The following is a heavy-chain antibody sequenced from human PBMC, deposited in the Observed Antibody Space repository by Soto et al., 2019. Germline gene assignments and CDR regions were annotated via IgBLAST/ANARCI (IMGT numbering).Heavy chain of an antibody. J-gene: IGHJ4*02. CDR2: IAFDGTNK. V-gene: IGHV3-30*04. Sequence: PGGSLRLSCVGTGFTFGSHAMNWVRQAPGKGLEWVSVIAFDGTNKYYADSVRGRFTISRDNSKNTLYLQMDSLRPDDSAIYYCARSYGPFYDSSYYGLARNYFDYRGQGTRVTVSS. CDR3: ARSYGPFYDSSYYGLARNYFDY. D-gene: IGHD3-22*01. CDR1: GFTFGSHA.